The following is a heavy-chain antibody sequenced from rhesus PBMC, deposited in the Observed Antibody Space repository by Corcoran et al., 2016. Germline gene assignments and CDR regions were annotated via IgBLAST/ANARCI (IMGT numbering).Heavy chain of an antibody. CDR1: GGPLSDTHT. V-gene: IGHV4-106*01. J-gene: IGHJ4*01. CDR2: IHGSGGST. Sequence: QGQLQESGPGLVKPSETLSLPCAVSGGPLSDTHTWSWSRAPPGNGMEWIGYIHGSGGSTNYYAALKSRVTISTDTSKNQFSLKLTSVTAADTAVYYCARDPAAGTGYWGQGFLVTVSS. CDR3: ARDPAAGTGY. D-gene: IGHD6-31*01.